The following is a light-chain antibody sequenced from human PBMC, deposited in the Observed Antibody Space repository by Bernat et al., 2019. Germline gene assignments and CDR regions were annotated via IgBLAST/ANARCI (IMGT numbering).Light chain of an antibody. CDR3: QQYSNWPRT. CDR2: GAS. CDR1: QSVSSN. J-gene: IGKJ1*01. Sequence: EIVMKQSPATLSVSPGERATLSCRASQSVSSNLAWYQQKPGQAPRLLIYGASTRATGIPARFSGSGSGTEFTLTISSLQSEDFAVYYCQQYSNWPRTFGQGTKEEIK. V-gene: IGKV3-15*01.